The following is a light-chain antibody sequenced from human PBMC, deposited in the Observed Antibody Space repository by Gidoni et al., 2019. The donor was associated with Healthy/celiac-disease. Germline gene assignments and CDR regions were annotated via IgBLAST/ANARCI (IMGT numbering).Light chain of an antibody. J-gene: IGLJ2*01. Sequence: QSALTQPASVSVSPGQSITISCTGTSSDVGGYNYVSWYQQHPGKAPKLMIYDVSNRPSGVSNRFSGSKSGNTASLTISGLQAEDEADYYCSSDTSSSTLVFGGGTKLTVL. CDR2: DVS. CDR1: SSDVGGYNY. CDR3: SSDTSSSTLV. V-gene: IGLV2-14*01.